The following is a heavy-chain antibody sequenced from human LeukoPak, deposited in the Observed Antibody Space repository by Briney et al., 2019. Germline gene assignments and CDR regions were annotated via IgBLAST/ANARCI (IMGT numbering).Heavy chain of an antibody. CDR3: XKDQDCSGXXCYMT. CDR2: INPDGSTT. V-gene: IGHV3-74*01. Sequence: GSLXXSCAASGFSISTYWIHWVRHAPGKGLVWVSRINPDGSTTYYADSVKGRITISRDNSKNTLYVQMNSLRAEDTAVHYCXKDQDCSGXXCYMTWGQGTLVTVSS. CDR1: GFSISTYW. D-gene: IGHD2-15*01. J-gene: IGHJ5*02.